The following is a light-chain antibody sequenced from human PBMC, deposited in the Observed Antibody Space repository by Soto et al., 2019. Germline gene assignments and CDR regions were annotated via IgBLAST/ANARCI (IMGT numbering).Light chain of an antibody. CDR1: QSISSW. J-gene: IGKJ1*01. CDR3: QQYYSYPWT. V-gene: IGKV1-5*03. CDR2: KAS. Sequence: DIQMTQSPSTLSASVGDRVTITCRASQSISSWLAWYQQKPGKAPKLLIYKASSLDSVVPSRFSGSGSGTEFTLTISSLQPDDFATYYCQQYYSYPWTFGQGTKVEIK.